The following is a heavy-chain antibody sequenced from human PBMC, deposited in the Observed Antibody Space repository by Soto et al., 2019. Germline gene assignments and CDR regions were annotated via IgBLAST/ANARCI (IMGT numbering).Heavy chain of an antibody. V-gene: IGHV3-30-3*01. CDR2: ISYDGSNK. J-gene: IGHJ6*02. CDR3: AREVEYSSSSAYYYYGMDV. CDR1: GFTFSSYA. D-gene: IGHD6-6*01. Sequence: GGSLRLSCAASGFTFSSYAMHWVRQAPGKGLEWVAVISYDGSNKYYADSVKGRFTISRDNSKNTLYLQMNSLRAEDTAVYYCAREVEYSSSSAYYYYGMDVWGQGTTVTVSS.